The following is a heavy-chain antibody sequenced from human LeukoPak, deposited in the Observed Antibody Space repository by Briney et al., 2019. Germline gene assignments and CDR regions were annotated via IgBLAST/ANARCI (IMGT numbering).Heavy chain of an antibody. CDR3: ARDSEVTTVTYFES. D-gene: IGHD4-17*01. V-gene: IGHV1-46*01. CDR2: INPGAGTT. Sequence: ASVKVSCKASGYRFTGYYIHWVRQAPGQGLEWMGWINPGAGTTSYAQKFQGRVSMTRDTSTSTVSMELSSLKSDDTAVYYCARDSEVTTVTYFESWGQGTLVTVSS. CDR1: GYRFTGYY. J-gene: IGHJ4*02.